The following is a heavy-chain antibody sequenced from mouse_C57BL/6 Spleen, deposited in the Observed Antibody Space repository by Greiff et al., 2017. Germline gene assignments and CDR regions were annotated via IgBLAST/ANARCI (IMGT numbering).Heavy chain of an antibody. J-gene: IGHJ4*01. Sequence: QVHVKQSGPGLVQPSQSLSITCTVSGFSLTSYGVHWVRQSPGKGLEWLGVIWSGGSTDYNAAFISRLSISKDNSKSQVFFKMNSLQADDTAIYYCARNYYYGSSYDAMDYWGQGTSVTVSS. D-gene: IGHD1-1*01. V-gene: IGHV2-2*01. CDR2: IWSGGST. CDR3: ARNYYYGSSYDAMDY. CDR1: GFSLTSYG.